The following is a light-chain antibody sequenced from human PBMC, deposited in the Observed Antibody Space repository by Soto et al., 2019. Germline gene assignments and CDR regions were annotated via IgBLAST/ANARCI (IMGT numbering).Light chain of an antibody. CDR2: DAS. Sequence: EIVLTQSPATLSLSPGERATLSCRASQSVVNYLAWYEQKPGQAPRLLIYDASNRAAGIPARFSGSGSGTDFTLTISSLEPEDFAVYYCQQRNFWPLTFGQGTRLETK. J-gene: IGKJ5*01. CDR1: QSVVNY. V-gene: IGKV3-11*01. CDR3: QQRNFWPLT.